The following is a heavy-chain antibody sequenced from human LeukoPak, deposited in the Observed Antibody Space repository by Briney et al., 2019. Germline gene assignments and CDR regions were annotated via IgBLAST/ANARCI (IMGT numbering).Heavy chain of an antibody. CDR3: AKDRWEPRTPYYFDY. D-gene: IGHD1-26*01. Sequence: PGGSLRLSCAASGFTFSSYAMSWVRQAPGKGLEWVSAISGSGGSTYYADSVKGRFTISRDNSKNTLYLQMNSLRAEDTAVYYCAKDRWEPRTPYYFDYWGQGTLVTVSS. CDR2: ISGSGGST. V-gene: IGHV3-23*01. J-gene: IGHJ4*02. CDR1: GFTFSSYA.